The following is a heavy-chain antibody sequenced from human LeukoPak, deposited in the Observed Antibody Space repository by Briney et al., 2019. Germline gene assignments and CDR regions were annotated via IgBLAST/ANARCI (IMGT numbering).Heavy chain of an antibody. Sequence: SEALSLTCTVSGGSIITTTYYWGWIRQPPGKGLEWIGSIYYSGNTYYNPSLKSRVTISLDTSKNQFSLKVSSVTAADTAIYYCAKDFSSASYTYYYYYMDVWGKGTTVTVSS. CDR2: IYYSGNT. CDR1: GGSIITTTYY. J-gene: IGHJ6*03. D-gene: IGHD6-25*01. V-gene: IGHV4-39*07. CDR3: AKDFSSASYTYYYYYMDV.